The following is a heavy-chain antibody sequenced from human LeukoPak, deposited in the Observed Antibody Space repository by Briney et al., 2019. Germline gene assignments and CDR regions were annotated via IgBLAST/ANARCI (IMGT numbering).Heavy chain of an antibody. CDR2: ISSSGSTL. V-gene: IGHV3-11*04. J-gene: IGHJ6*02. CDR1: GFTFSDYY. Sequence: GGSLRLSCAASGFTFSDYYMCWIRQAPGKGLEWVSYISSSGSTLYYADSVKGRITISRDNAKNSLYLQMNSLRAEDTAVYYCARELRVSNYGMDVWGQGTTVTVSS. CDR3: ARELRVSNYGMDV.